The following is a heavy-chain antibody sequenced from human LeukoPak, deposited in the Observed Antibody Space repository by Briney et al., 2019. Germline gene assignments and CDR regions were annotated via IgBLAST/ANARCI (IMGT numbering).Heavy chain of an antibody. V-gene: IGHV3-7*01. CDR3: ARTGGSSGWYSPALLKYYFDY. D-gene: IGHD6-19*01. CDR1: GFTFSSYW. Sequence: SGGSLKLSCAASGFTFSSYWMSWVRQGPGKGLEWVANIKQDGNEKYYVDSVKGRFTISRDNAKNSLYLQMNSLRAEDTAVYYCARTGGSSGWYSPALLKYYFDYWGQGTLVTVSS. CDR2: IKQDGNEK. J-gene: IGHJ4*02.